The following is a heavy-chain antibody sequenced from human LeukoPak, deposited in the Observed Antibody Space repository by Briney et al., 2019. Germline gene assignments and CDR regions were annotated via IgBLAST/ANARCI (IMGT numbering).Heavy chain of an antibody. J-gene: IGHJ1*01. CDR2: INPDSGGT. CDR3: ARDSSDIRSLIAH. D-gene: IGHD2-15*01. Sequence: ASVTVSCKASGYTFTGYYMYWVRQAPGQGLEWMGRINPDSGGTNYAQKFQGRVTMTRDTSISTAYMELSRLRSDDTAVYYCARDSSDIRSLIAHWGQGTLVTVSS. CDR1: GYTFTGYY. V-gene: IGHV1-2*06.